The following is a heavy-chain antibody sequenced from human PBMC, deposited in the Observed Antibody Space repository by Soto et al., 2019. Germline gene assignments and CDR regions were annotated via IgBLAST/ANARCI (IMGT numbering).Heavy chain of an antibody. D-gene: IGHD6-6*01. J-gene: IGHJ6*03. Sequence: VQLVESGGGLIKPGGSLRLSCAASGFIFSDAWLSWVRQAPGKGLEWVSRSRRKTDGGTIAYGAPVKGRFTITRDDSKNTLNLQKSTLKTEDTAVYYCTTAGYRNSSAGLSYYRDVWGTGTTVTVSS. CDR1: GFIFSDAW. V-gene: IGHV3-15*01. CDR3: TTAGYRNSSAGLSYYRDV. CDR2: SRRKTDGGTI.